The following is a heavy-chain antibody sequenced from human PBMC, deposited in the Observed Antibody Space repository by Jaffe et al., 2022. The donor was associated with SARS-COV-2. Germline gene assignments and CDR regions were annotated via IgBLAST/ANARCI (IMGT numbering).Heavy chain of an antibody. J-gene: IGHJ5*02. CDR2: IKSSGATI. V-gene: IGHV3-48*02. D-gene: IGHD3-16*01. CDR3: AMGSYASASREYS. Sequence: EVQLVESGGGLVQPGGSLRLSCAASGFTFSAYNMNWVRQAPGKGLEWISYIKSSGATIYYADSVKGRFTISRDNAKNSLSLQMSSLRDEDTAVYYCAMGSYASASREYSWGQGTLVTVSS. CDR1: GFTFSAYN.